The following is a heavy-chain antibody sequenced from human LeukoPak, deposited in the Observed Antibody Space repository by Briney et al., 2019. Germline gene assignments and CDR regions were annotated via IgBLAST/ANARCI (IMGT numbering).Heavy chain of an antibody. CDR2: INSDGSST. CDR1: GFTFNSYW. Sequence: GGSLILSCAASGFTFNSYWMHWVRQAPGKGLVWVSRINSDGSSTTYADSVKGRFTISRDNAKNTLYLQMSSLRAEDTAVYYCARGRYYGMDVWGQGTTVTVSS. J-gene: IGHJ6*02. CDR3: ARGRYYGMDV. V-gene: IGHV3-74*01.